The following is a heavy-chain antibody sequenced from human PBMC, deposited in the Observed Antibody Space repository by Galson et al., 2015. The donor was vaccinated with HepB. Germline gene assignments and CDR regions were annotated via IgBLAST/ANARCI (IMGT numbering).Heavy chain of an antibody. D-gene: IGHD6-13*01. CDR1: GFTFSSYA. J-gene: IGHJ5*02. V-gene: IGHV3-48*01. Sequence: SLRLSCAVSGFTFSSYAMSWVRQAPGKGLEWVSYISSSSSTIYYADSVKGRFTISRDNAKNSLYLQMNSLRAEDTAVYYCARVDIAAAGTPSGPNWFDPWGQGTLVTVSS. CDR2: ISSSSSTI. CDR3: ARVDIAAAGTPSGPNWFDP.